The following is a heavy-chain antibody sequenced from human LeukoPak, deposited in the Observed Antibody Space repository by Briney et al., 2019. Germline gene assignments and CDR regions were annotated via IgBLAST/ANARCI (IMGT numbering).Heavy chain of an antibody. CDR3: ARGGRSGSYTYYFDY. D-gene: IGHD1-26*01. V-gene: IGHV4-59*01. CDR1: GGTISGYY. Sequence: ASETLSLTCTLSGGTISGYYWIWIRQPPGQGLEWIGNVHYSGTTNYNPSLKSRVTISVDSSKKQFSLKLTSVTAADTAVYYCARGGRSGSYTYYFDYWGLGSLVTVSS. J-gene: IGHJ4*02. CDR2: VHYSGTT.